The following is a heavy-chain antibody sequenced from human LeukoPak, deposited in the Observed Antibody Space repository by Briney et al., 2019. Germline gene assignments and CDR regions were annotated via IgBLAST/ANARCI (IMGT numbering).Heavy chain of an antibody. CDR2: IKHSGST. V-gene: IGHV4-34*01. J-gene: IGHJ6*02. CDR3: ARGSEITIFGVVTRLNYYYGIDV. D-gene: IGHD3-3*01. CDR1: GGSFSGYY. Sequence: SETLSLTCAVYGGSFSGYYWSWIRQPPGKGLEWIGEIKHSGSTNYNPSLKSRVTISVDTSKNQFSLKLSSVTAADTAVYYCARGSEITIFGVVTRLNYYYGIDVWGQGTTVTVSS.